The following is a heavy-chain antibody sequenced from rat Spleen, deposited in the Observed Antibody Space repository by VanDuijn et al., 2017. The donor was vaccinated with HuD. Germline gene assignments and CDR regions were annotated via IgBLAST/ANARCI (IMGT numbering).Heavy chain of an antibody. D-gene: IGHD1-1*01. J-gene: IGHJ2*01. CDR1: GFSLTSNG. Sequence: QVQLKESGPGLMQPSETLSLTCTVSGFSLTSNGVGWVRQPLGKGLVWMGTIWAGGSTNYNSAVQSRLSISRDTSKSQVFLKMNSLQPEDTGTYYCARALLLQWPYYFDYWGQGVMVTVSS. CDR3: ARALLLQWPYYFDY. V-gene: IGHV2-72*01. CDR2: IWAGGST.